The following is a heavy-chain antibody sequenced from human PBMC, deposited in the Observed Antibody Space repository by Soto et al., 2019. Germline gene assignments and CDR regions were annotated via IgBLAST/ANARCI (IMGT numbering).Heavy chain of an antibody. CDR3: ASVWRGAEGFAS. D-gene: IGHD3-16*01. V-gene: IGHV1-18*01. Sequence: QVQLVQSGAEVKKPGASVKVSCKASGYTFSTYGFSWVRQAPGQGLEWMGWIGSNNGETTYAQNFQGRVTMTTATSTTTPYMELSSLTFDDTAVYFCASVWRGAEGFASWGKGTLVTVSP. CDR1: GYTFSTYG. J-gene: IGHJ5*02. CDR2: IGSNNGET.